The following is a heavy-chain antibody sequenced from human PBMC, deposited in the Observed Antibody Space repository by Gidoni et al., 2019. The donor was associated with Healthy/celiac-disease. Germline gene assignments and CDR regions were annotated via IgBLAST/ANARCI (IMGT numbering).Heavy chain of an antibody. V-gene: IGHV4-34*01. D-gene: IGHD6-19*01. Sequence: QVQLQQWGAGLLKPSETLSLTCAVYGGSFSGYYWSWIRQPPGEGLEWIGEINHSGSTNYNPSLKSRVTISVDTSKNQFSLKLSSVTAADTAVYYCARGPGAVAGLDYWGQGTLVTVSS. CDR2: INHSGST. CDR3: ARGPGAVAGLDY. J-gene: IGHJ4*02. CDR1: GGSFSGYY.